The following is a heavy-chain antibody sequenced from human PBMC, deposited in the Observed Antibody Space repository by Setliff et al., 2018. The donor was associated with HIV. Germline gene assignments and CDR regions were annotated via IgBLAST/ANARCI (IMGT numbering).Heavy chain of an antibody. CDR1: GGSITSGSDY. V-gene: IGHV4-61*09. CDR3: ARGGMEYFGNYFDY. D-gene: IGHD3-3*01. CDR2: IHVSGTT. Sequence: LTCTVSGGSITSGSDYWSWVRQPAGEGLEWIVHIHVSGTTNYNPYLKSRVTISIDTYKHQFPLKQTSVTAAETALYSCARGGMEYFGNYFDYWGQGALVTVSS. J-gene: IGHJ4*02.